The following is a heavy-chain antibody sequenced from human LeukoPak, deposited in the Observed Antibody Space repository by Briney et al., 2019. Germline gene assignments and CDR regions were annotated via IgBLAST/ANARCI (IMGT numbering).Heavy chain of an antibody. CDR1: GLILRGSW. CDR3: ARDFAYKKFDY. V-gene: IGHV3-7*03. CDR2: ISPDGSGK. J-gene: IGHJ4*02. Sequence: GGSLRLSCAASGLILRGSWMNWVRQAPGKGLEWVASISPDGSGKGLVASVRGRFTISRDDAENSLYLQMNGLRVEDTAVYYCARDFAYKKFDYWGRGTLVTVSS. D-gene: IGHD2-21*01.